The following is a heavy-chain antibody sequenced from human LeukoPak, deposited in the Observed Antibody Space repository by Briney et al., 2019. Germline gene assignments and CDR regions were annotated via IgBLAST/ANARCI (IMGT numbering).Heavy chain of an antibody. Sequence: GGSLRLSCAASGFTFSDYYMSWVRQAPGKGLEWLAYIRSGPFTIYYADSVMGRFTISTDNANNSLYLQMNSLRGEDTAVYYCVRDRFFSFDFWGQGTVVTVSS. CDR1: GFTFSDYY. CDR3: VRDRFFSFDF. J-gene: IGHJ4*02. V-gene: IGHV3-11*04. CDR2: IRSGPFTI.